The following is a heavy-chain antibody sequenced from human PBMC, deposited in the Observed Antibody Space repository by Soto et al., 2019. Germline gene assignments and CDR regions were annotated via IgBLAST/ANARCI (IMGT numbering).Heavy chain of an antibody. Sequence: EVQLEESGGGLVQPGRSLRLSCAASGFTFDDYAMHWVRQAPEKGLEWVSGISWNGRSIGYADSVKGRFTISRDNAKNSLYLQMNSLRAEDTALYYCAKADYYDSSGSFDYWGQGTLVTVS. J-gene: IGHJ4*02. V-gene: IGHV3-9*01. CDR3: AKADYYDSSGSFDY. CDR2: ISWNGRSI. CDR1: GFTFDDYA. D-gene: IGHD3-22*01.